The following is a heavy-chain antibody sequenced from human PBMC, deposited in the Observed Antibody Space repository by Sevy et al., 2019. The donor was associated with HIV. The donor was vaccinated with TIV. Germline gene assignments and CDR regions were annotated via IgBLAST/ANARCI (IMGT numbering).Heavy chain of an antibody. CDR3: AKEYSYGYWIDY. V-gene: IGHV3-30*02. J-gene: IGHJ4*02. CDR2: IRYDGGNK. Sequence: GGSLRLSCAASGFTFSSYGMHWVRQAPGKGLEWEAFIRYDGGNKYYADSVKGRFTISRDNSKNTLYLQMNSLRAEDTAVYYCAKEYSYGYWIDYWGQGSLVTVSS. D-gene: IGHD5-18*01. CDR1: GFTFSSYG.